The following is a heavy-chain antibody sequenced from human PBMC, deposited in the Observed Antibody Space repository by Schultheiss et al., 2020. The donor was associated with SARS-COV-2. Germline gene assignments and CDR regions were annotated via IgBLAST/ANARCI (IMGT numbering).Heavy chain of an antibody. V-gene: IGHV3-30*03. CDR1: GFTFTSCG. J-gene: IGHJ3*02. D-gene: IGHD3-10*01. CDR3: ARDSSLYGSGTRWGHDAFDI. Sequence: GESLKISCAASGFTFTSCGMHWVRQAPGKGLEWLAVMSSDGSNKYYADSVKGRFTISRDNSKNTLYLQMNSLRAEDTAVYYCARDSSLYGSGTRWGHDAFDIWGQGTMVIVSS. CDR2: MSSDGSNK.